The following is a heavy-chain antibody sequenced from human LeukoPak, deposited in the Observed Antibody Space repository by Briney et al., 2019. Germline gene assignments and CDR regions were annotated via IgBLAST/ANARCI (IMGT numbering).Heavy chain of an antibody. V-gene: IGHV1-2*06. CDR3: ARGSIAARLVDY. D-gene: IGHD6-6*01. J-gene: IGHJ4*02. CDR1: GYTFTGYY. CDR2: INPNSGGT. Sequence: ASVKVSCKASGYTFTGYYMHRVRQAPGQGLEWMGRINPNSGGTNYAQKFQGRVTMTRDTSISTAYMELSRLRSDDTAVYYCARGSIAARLVDYWGQGTLVPVSS.